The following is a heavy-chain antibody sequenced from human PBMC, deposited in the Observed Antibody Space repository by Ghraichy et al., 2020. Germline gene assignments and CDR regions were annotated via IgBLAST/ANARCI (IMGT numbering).Heavy chain of an antibody. J-gene: IGHJ4*02. D-gene: IGHD4-17*01. CDR3: ARAYEYGDLYYFDF. V-gene: IGHV1-69*13. CDR2: ILPILGTT. CDR1: GGTFSGYT. Sequence: SVKVSCKASGGTFSGYTINWVRPAPGQGLEWMGGILPILGTTNYAQNFQGRLTITADASTAVADMDLSSLRSDDTAFYYCARAYEYGDLYYFDFWGQGSLVTVSS.